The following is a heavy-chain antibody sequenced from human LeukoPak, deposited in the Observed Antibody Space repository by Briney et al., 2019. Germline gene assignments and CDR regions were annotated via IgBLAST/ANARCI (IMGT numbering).Heavy chain of an antibody. J-gene: IGHJ3*02. CDR2: IYNDGST. Sequence: GSLRLSCAASGFTFSTNGMHWVRQAPGKGLEWIGSIYNDGSTYYNPSLKSRVTISVDTSKKQFSLKLNSVTAADTAVYYCARAGHWGSYIYDSSGYSDAFDIWGQGTIVTVSS. D-gene: IGHD3-22*01. CDR1: GFTFSTNG. CDR3: ARAGHWGSYIYDSSGYSDAFDI. V-gene: IGHV4-38-2*01.